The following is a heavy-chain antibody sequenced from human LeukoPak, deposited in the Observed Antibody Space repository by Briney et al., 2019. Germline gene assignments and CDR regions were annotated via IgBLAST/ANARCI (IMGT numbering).Heavy chain of an antibody. V-gene: IGHV4-61*01. J-gene: IGHJ4*02. CDR3: ARDCSGDGCPFDY. Sequence: SETLSLTCTVSGGSVSSGSYYWSWIRQPPGKGLEWIGYIYYSGSTNYNPSLKSRVTISVDTSKNQFSLKLSSVTAADTAVYYCARDCSGDGCPFDYWGQGTLVTVSS. CDR1: GGSVSSGSYY. CDR2: IYYSGST. D-gene: IGHD2-15*01.